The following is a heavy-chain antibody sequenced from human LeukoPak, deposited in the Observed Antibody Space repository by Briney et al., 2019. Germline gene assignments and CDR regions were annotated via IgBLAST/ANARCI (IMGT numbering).Heavy chain of an antibody. J-gene: IGHJ4*02. V-gene: IGHV6-1*01. CDR3: ARVAERDYSNYKAIDY. CDR1: GDSVSSNSAA. Sequence: SQTLSLTCAISGDSVSSNSAAWNWIRQSPSRGLEWLGRTYYRSKWYNDYAVSVKSRITINPDTSKNQFSLKLSSVTAADTAVYYCARVAERDYSNYKAIDYWGQGTLVTVSS. CDR2: TYYRSKWYN. D-gene: IGHD4-11*01.